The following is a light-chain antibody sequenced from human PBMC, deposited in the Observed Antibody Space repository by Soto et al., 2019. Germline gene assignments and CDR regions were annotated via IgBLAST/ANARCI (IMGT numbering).Light chain of an antibody. Sequence: EIVLTQSPGSLSLSPGERVTLSCRSSQSVSTSYLAWYKQKPGQAPRLLIYDASSRATGIPDRFSGSWSGTDFTLTISRLEPEDFAVYYCQQYCSSPPNTFGQGTRLEIK. CDR2: DAS. J-gene: IGKJ5*01. CDR3: QQYCSSPPNT. V-gene: IGKV3-20*01. CDR1: QSVSTSY.